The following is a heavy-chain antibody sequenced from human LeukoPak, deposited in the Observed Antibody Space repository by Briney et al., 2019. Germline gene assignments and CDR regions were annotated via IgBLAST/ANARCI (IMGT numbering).Heavy chain of an antibody. CDR2: ISYDGSNK. Sequence: GRSLRLSCAASGFTFSSYAMHWVGQAPGKGLEWVAVISYDGSNKYYADSVKGRFTISRDNSKNTLYLQMNSLRAEDTAVYYCARGEAAEALDYWGQGTLVTVSS. CDR1: GFTFSSYA. CDR3: ARGEAAEALDY. V-gene: IGHV3-30*04. J-gene: IGHJ4*02. D-gene: IGHD6-13*01.